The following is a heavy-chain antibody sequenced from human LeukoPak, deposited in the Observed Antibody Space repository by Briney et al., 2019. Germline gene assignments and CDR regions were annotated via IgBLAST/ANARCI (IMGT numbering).Heavy chain of an antibody. D-gene: IGHD3-22*01. CDR1: GGSFSGYY. V-gene: IGHV4-34*01. CDR3: ARDKGYYYDSSGYLFDY. J-gene: IGHJ4*02. CDR2: INHSGST. Sequence: PSEALSLTCAVYGGSFSGYYWSWIRQPPGKGLEWIGEINHSGSTNYNPSLKSRVTTSVDTSKNQFSLKLSSVTAADTAVYYCARDKGYYYDSSGYLFDYWGQGTLVTVSS.